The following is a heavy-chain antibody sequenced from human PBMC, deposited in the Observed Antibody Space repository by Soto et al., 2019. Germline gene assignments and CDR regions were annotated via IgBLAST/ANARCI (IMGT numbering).Heavy chain of an antibody. J-gene: IGHJ4*01. Sequence: LSLTCTVSGGSIRNVYWSWIRQAPGKGLEWIGFIFHSGNAKYNPSLKSRVTISVDTSKNQFSLSLDSVTAADTAVYFCARAHAPTLPFDSWGQGTLVTVSS. CDR2: IFHSGNA. CDR1: GGSIRNVY. CDR3: ARAHAPTLPFDS. D-gene: IGHD2-15*01. V-gene: IGHV4-59*01.